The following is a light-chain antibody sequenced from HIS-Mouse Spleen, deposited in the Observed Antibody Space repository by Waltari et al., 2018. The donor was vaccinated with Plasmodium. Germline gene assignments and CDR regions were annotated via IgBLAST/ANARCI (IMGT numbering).Light chain of an antibody. V-gene: IGKV1-39*01. CDR3: QQSYSTWT. CDR2: AAS. Sequence: MGMTQSPSSLSASVGDRVTITCRASQSISSYLNWYQQKPGKAPKLLIYAASSLQSGVPSRFSGSGSGTDFTLTISSLQPEDFATYYCQQSYSTWTFGQGTKVEIK. J-gene: IGKJ1*01. CDR1: QSISSY.